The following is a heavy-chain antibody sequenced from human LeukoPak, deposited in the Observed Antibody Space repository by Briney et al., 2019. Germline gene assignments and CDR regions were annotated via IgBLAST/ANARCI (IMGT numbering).Heavy chain of an antibody. CDR3: ARDDDHKGKLELRVLDY. V-gene: IGHV3-7*01. CDR1: GFTFSSDW. D-gene: IGHD1-7*01. CDR2: IKQDGSEK. Sequence: GGSLRLSCAAAGFTFSSDWMSWVRQAPGKGLEWVANIKQDGSEKYYVDSVKGRFTISRDNAKNSLYLQMNSLRAEDTAVYYCARDDDHKGKLELRVLDYWGQGTLVTVSS. J-gene: IGHJ4*02.